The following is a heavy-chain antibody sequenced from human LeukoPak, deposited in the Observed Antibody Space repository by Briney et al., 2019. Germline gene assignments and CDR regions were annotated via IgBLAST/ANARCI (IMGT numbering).Heavy chain of an antibody. V-gene: IGHV3-11*04. CDR1: RFTFSDYY. Sequence: GGSLRLSCAGSRFTFSDYYMSWIRQAPGKGLEWVSYISGSGTTILYADSVKGRFTISRDHAKNSVDLQMNSLRAEDTAVYYCARVRSVAGIHYDYWGQGTLVTVSS. CDR3: ARVRSVAGIHYDY. CDR2: ISGSGTTI. D-gene: IGHD6-19*01. J-gene: IGHJ4*02.